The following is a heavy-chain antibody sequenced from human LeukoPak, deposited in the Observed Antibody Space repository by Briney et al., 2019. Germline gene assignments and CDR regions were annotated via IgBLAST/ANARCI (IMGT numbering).Heavy chain of an antibody. D-gene: IGHD3-22*01. CDR1: GASISSGTYF. V-gene: IGHV4-31*03. CDR2: IHYSGST. CDR3: ASSPRYYYDSSGNAFDI. Sequence: SETLSLTCTVSGASISSGTYFWSWLRQHPGKGLEWIGYIHYSGSTYNNPSLKSRVTISVDTSKNQFSLKLSSVTAADTAVYYCASSPRYYYDSSGNAFDIWGQGTMVTVSS. J-gene: IGHJ3*02.